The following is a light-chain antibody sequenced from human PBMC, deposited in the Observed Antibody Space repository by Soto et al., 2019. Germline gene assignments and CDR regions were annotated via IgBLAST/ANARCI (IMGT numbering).Light chain of an antibody. CDR1: QSVSSY. Sequence: EIVLMQSPGTLSLSPGDRATLSCRASQSVSSYLAWYQQKPGQAPRLLIYDASNRATGIPARFSGSGSGTDFTLTIGSLEPEDFAVYYCQQRSNWPTFGQGTKVDIK. CDR2: DAS. V-gene: IGKV3-11*01. CDR3: QQRSNWPT. J-gene: IGKJ1*01.